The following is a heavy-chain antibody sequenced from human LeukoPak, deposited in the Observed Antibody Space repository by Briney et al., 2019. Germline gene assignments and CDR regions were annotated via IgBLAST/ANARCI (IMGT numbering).Heavy chain of an antibody. Sequence: GGSLRLSCAASGFTFNSYGMHWVRQAPGKGLEWVAFISYDGSNKYYADSVKGRFTISRDNSKNTLYLQMNSLRAEDTAVYYCAKDRFYLYYWGQGTLVTVSS. J-gene: IGHJ4*02. CDR2: ISYDGSNK. CDR3: AKDRFYLYY. CDR1: GFTFNSYG. V-gene: IGHV3-30*18. D-gene: IGHD3-3*01.